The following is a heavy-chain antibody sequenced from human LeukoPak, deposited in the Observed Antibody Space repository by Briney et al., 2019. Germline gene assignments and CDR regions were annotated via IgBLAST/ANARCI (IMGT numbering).Heavy chain of an antibody. D-gene: IGHD3-16*02. Sequence: GGSLRLSCAASGFTFGDYAMHWVRQAPGKGLEWVSGISWNSGSIGYADSVKGRFTVSSDYAKNTLYLQMNSLRAEDTAVYYCARKGYGLGNYPFDYWGQGTLVTVSS. CDR2: ISWNSGSI. CDR1: GFTFGDYA. CDR3: ARKGYGLGNYPFDY. J-gene: IGHJ4*02. V-gene: IGHV3-9*01.